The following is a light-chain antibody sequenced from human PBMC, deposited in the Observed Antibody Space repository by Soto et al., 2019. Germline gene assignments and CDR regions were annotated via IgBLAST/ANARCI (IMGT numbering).Light chain of an antibody. CDR2: GAS. Sequence: EIVRTQSPATVSLSQGARATLPCRASQSMRSNVAWYPQKPGQAPRLLIYGASTRAAGIPARFSGSGSGTEFTLTITSLHSEDFAVYYCQQYDNWPRTLGQGIRWIS. CDR1: QSMRSN. J-gene: IGKJ1*01. CDR3: QQYDNWPRT. V-gene: IGKV3-15*01.